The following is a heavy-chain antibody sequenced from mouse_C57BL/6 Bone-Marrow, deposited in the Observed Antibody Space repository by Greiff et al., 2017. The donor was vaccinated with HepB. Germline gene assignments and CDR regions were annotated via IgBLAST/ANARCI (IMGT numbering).Heavy chain of an antibody. CDR3: ARSDGYYVDY. D-gene: IGHD2-3*01. CDR1: GYTFTGYE. CDR2: ICPRDGSN. Sequence: VKLMESGPELVKPGASVKLSCKASGYTFTGYEINGVRQRPGQGLEWIGWICPRDGSNKYNEKVKGQAKLTVETSSSTAYRELPSLTSEDSAFYFCARSDGYYVDYWGQGTTLTVSS. J-gene: IGHJ2*01. V-gene: IGHV1-85*01.